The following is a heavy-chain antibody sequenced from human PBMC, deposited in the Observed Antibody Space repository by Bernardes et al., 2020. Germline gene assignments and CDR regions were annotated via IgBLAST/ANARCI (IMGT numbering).Heavy chain of an antibody. CDR2: INHSGRT. V-gene: IGHV4-34*01. Sequence: SETLSLTCAVYGGSFSGYYWSWIRQPPGKGLEWIGEINHSGRTNYNPSLKSRVTISVDTSKNQFSLKLSSVTAADTAVYYCARVRRKNIVVLPAAIGYFDLWGHCTLVTVSS. CDR1: GGSFSGYY. J-gene: IGHJ2*01. CDR3: ARVRRKNIVVLPAAIGYFDL. D-gene: IGHD2-2*01.